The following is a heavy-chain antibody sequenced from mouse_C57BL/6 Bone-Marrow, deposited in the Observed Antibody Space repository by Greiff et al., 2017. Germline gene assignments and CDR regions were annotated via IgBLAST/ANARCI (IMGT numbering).Heavy chain of an antibody. CDR3: ARERKFGYYGSSCAMDY. V-gene: IGHV1-26*01. CDR1: VYTFTDYY. D-gene: IGHD1-1*01. CDR2: LNPNNGGP. J-gene: IGHJ4*01. Sequence: EVKLVESGPELVKPGASVKISCKASVYTFTDYYMNWVKQSHGQSLEWIGALNPNNGGPRYNQKFQGKATLTVDKSSSTAYMELRSLTSEDSAVYYCARERKFGYYGSSCAMDYWGQGTSVTVSS.